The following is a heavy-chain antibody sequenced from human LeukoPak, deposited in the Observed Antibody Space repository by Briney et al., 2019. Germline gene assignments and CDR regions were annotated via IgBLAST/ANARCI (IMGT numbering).Heavy chain of an antibody. Sequence: SETLSLTHTLSGGSLSSYFGGWMGQPAGRGVEGRGRIYTDGSPNYNPSLGRRISMSVALSATQITLRLSPVTAADTAIYYCSRDHNEYDFLSDAYVGYFDYWGQGTLVTVSS. CDR3: SRDHNEYDFLSDAYVGYFDY. CDR1: GGSLSSYF. D-gene: IGHD3-3*01. V-gene: IGHV4-4*07. CDR2: IYTDGSP. J-gene: IGHJ4*02.